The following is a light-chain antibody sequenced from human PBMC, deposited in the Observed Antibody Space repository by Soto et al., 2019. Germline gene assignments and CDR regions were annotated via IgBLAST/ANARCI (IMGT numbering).Light chain of an antibody. J-gene: IGLJ3*02. Sequence: QPVLTQSPSASASLGASVKLTCTLSSGHSSYAIAWHQQQPEKGPRYLMKLNSDGSHSKGDGIPDRFSGSSSGAERYLTISRLQSEDWADYYCQTWGTGIRVFRGGANVTVL. CDR2: LNSDGSH. CDR3: QTWGTGIRV. V-gene: IGLV4-69*01. CDR1: SGHSSYA.